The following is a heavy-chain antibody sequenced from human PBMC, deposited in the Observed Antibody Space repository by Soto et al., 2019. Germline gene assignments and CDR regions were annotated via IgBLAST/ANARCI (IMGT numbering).Heavy chain of an antibody. J-gene: IGHJ5*02. CDR1: GFTFSSYG. CDR3: ARANYSSSGFDP. D-gene: IGHD6-13*01. V-gene: IGHV3-33*01. Sequence: PGGSLRLSCAASGFTFSSYGMHWVRQAPGKGLEWVAVIWYDGSNKYYADSVKGRFTISRDNSKNTLYLQMNSLRAEDTAVYYCARANYSSSGFDPWGQGTLVTVSS. CDR2: IWYDGSNK.